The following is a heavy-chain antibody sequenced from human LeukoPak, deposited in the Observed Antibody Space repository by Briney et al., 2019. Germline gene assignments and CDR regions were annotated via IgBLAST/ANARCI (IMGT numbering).Heavy chain of an antibody. CDR3: ARSITFGGAIVIFGYYFDY. J-gene: IGHJ4*02. Sequence: GASVKVSCKASGYTFTGYYMHWVRQAPGQGLEWMGWINPNSGGTNYAQKFQGRVTMTRDTSISTAYMELSRLRSDDTAVYYCARSITFGGAIVIFGYYFDYWGQGTLVTVSS. CDR2: INPNSGGT. V-gene: IGHV1-2*02. D-gene: IGHD3-16*02. CDR1: GYTFTGYY.